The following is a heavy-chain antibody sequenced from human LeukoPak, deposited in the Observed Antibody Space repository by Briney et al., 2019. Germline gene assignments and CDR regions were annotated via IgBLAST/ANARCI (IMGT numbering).Heavy chain of an antibody. V-gene: IGHV5-51*01. CDR1: GYSFSSYW. CDR3: ARHHYYYDSGPYPGHY. J-gene: IGHJ4*02. Sequence: GESLKISCKGSGYSFSSYWIAWVRQIPGKGLEWMGIIYPGDSDTRYSPSFQGQVTISADKSISTAYLQWSSLKASDTAMYYCARHHYYYDSGPYPGHYWGQGTLVTVSS. CDR2: IYPGDSDT. D-gene: IGHD3-22*01.